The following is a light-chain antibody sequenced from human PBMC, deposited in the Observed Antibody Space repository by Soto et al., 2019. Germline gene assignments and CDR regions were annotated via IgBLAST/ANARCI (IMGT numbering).Light chain of an antibody. V-gene: IGLV6-57*04. J-gene: IGLJ2*01. CDR1: FGGIAYNS. CDR3: QSYESNPVI. Sequence: NFMLTQPHSVSESPGKTVIISCTRRFGGIAYNSVPWYKQRPCSAPTTGIYDNNQRPSGVPDRFSGSTDGSSNSASLTISGLQTEDEAEYYWQSYESNPVILGGGTKVPV. CDR2: DNN.